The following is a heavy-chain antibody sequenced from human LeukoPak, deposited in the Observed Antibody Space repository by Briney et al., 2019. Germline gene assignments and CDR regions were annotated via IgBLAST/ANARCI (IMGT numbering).Heavy chain of an antibody. CDR2: INPNSGGT. J-gene: IGHJ4*02. CDR1: GYTFTGYY. D-gene: IGHD3-22*01. V-gene: IGHV1-2*02. CDR3: ARVTYYYDSSLGY. Sequence: ASVKVSCKASGYTFTGYYMHWVRPAPGQGLEWMGWINPNSGGTNYAQKFQGRVTMTRDTSISTAYMELSRLRSDDTAVYYCARVTYYYDSSLGYWGQGTLVTVSS.